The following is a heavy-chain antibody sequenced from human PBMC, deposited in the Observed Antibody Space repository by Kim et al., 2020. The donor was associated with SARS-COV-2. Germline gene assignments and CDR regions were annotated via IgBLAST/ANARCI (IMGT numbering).Heavy chain of an antibody. V-gene: IGHV4-39*01. Sequence: SETLSLTCTVSGGSISSSSYYWGWIRQPPGKGLEWIGSIYYSGSTYYNPSLKSRVTISVDTSKNQFSLKLSSVTAADTAVYYCARLRKVTMVRGVIITKKYFDYWGQGTLVTVSS. CDR3: ARLRKVTMVRGVIITKKYFDY. J-gene: IGHJ4*02. CDR2: IYYSGST. D-gene: IGHD3-10*01. CDR1: GGSISSSSYY.